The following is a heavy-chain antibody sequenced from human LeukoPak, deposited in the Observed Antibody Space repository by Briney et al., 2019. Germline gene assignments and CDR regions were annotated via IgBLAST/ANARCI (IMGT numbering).Heavy chain of an antibody. Sequence: PSETLSLTCAVYGGSFSGYYWSWIRQPPGKGLEWIGEINHSGSTNYNPSLKSRVTISVDTSKNQFSLKLSSVTAADTAVYYCARHATPLVVPADPLYYFDYWGQGTLVTVSS. CDR2: INHSGST. J-gene: IGHJ4*02. CDR1: GGSFSGYY. D-gene: IGHD2-2*01. CDR3: ARHATPLVVPADPLYYFDY. V-gene: IGHV4-34*01.